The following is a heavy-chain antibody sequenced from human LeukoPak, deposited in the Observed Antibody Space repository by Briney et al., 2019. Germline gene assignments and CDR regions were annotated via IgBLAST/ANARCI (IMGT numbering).Heavy chain of an antibody. D-gene: IGHD2-15*01. J-gene: IGHJ6*03. Sequence: GGSLRLSCAASGFTFSSYEMNWVRQAPGKGLEWVSYISSSGSTIYYADSVKGRFTISRVNAKNSLYLQMNSLRAEDTAVYYCARVSDSKNYYYYYMDVWGKGTTVTVSS. CDR2: ISSSGSTI. CDR3: ARVSDSKNYYYYYMDV. CDR1: GFTFSSYE. V-gene: IGHV3-48*03.